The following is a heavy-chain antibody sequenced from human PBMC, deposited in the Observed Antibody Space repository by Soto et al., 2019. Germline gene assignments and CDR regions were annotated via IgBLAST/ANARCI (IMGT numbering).Heavy chain of an antibody. CDR3: ARDARKGDYYGSGSLRHYYYYGMDV. CDR2: IYYSGST. V-gene: IGHV4-59*01. Sequence: SETLSLTCTVSGGSISSYYWSWIRQPPGKGLEWIGYIYYSGSTNYNPSLKSRVTISVDTSKNQFSLKLSSMTAADTAVYYCARDARKGDYYGSGSLRHYYYYGMDVWGQGTTVTVSS. J-gene: IGHJ6*02. CDR1: GGSISSYY. D-gene: IGHD3-10*01.